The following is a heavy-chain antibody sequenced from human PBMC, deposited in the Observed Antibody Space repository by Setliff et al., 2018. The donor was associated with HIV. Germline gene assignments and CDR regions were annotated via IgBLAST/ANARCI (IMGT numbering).Heavy chain of an antibody. CDR2: IYYTGST. V-gene: IGHV4-59*11. CDR1: GGSISNHY. D-gene: IGHD6-19*01. Sequence: SETLSLTCSVSGGSISNHYWSWIRQPPGKGLEWIGYIYYTGSTNYNPSLRGRVTISVDTSKKQFSLKLSSVTAADTAVYFCARETRSGWYDLTYWGQGTLVTVSS. CDR3: ARETRSGWYDLTY. J-gene: IGHJ4*02.